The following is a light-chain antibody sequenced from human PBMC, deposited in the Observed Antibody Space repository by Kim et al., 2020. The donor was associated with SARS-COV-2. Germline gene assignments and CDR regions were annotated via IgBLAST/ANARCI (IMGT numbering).Light chain of an antibody. J-gene: IGLJ2*01. CDR1: SSNIGSNY. Sequence: ELTQPPSASGTPGQRVTISCSGSSSNIGSNYVYWYQQLPGTAPKLLIYRNNQRPSGVPDRFSGSKSGTSASLAISGLRSEDEADYYCAAWDDSLSGVVFGGGTQLAVL. CDR3: AAWDDSLSGVV. CDR2: RNN. V-gene: IGLV1-47*01.